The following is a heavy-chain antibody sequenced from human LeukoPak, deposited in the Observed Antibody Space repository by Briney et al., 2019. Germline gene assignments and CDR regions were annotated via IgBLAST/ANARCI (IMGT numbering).Heavy chain of an antibody. CDR3: ARLRRNNDNSGYYYYYDY. CDR1: GFTFSSYG. V-gene: IGHV3-30*02. Sequence: GGSLRLSCAASGFTFSSYGMHWVRQAQGKGLEGVAFIRYDGSNKYYADSVKGRFTISRDNSKNTLYLQMNSLRAEDTAVYYCARLRRNNDNSGYYYYYDYWGQGTLVTVSS. CDR2: IRYDGSNK. J-gene: IGHJ4*02. D-gene: IGHD3-22*01.